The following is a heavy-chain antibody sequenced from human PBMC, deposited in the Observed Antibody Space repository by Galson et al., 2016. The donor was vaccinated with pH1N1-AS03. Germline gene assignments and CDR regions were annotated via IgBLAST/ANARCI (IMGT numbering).Heavy chain of an antibody. Sequence: SVKVSCKASGYIFTGFYVHWVRQAPGQGLEWMGWINTDSSVTNYAQKFKAWVTMTRDTSVSTAYMELYGLKYGDTAVYYCARDPRGPCTSATCPTTYYFGMDVWGQGTTVIVSS. CDR3: ARDPRGPCTSATCPTTYYFGMDV. D-gene: IGHD2-2*01. CDR2: INTDSSVT. CDR1: GYIFTGFY. V-gene: IGHV1-2*04. J-gene: IGHJ6*02.